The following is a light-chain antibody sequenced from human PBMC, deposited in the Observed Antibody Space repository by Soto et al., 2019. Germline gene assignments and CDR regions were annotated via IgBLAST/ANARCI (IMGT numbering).Light chain of an antibody. CDR3: QQGTDWPPGT. CDR2: AAS. Sequence: AIRMTQSPSSFSASTSDRVTIPCRASQSISSYLAWYQQKPGKAPKLLIYAASTLQSGVPSSFSGSGSGTDFTLTISSLEPEDFALYYCQQGTDWPPGTFGQGTKVDIK. V-gene: IGKV1-8*01. J-gene: IGKJ1*01. CDR1: QSISSY.